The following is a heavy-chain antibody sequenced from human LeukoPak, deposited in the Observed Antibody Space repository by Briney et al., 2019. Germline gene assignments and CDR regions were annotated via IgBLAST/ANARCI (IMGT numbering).Heavy chain of an antibody. CDR1: GGSISSGGYY. CDR3: ARVNTTQEGNDAFDI. D-gene: IGHD3-22*01. CDR2: IYYSGST. V-gene: IGHV4-31*03. J-gene: IGHJ3*02. Sequence: SETLSLTCTVSGGSISSGGYYWSWIRQHPGKGLEWIGYIYYSGSTYYNPSLKSRVTISVDTSKNQFSLKLSSVTAADTAVYYCARVNTTQEGNDAFDIWGQGTMVTVSS.